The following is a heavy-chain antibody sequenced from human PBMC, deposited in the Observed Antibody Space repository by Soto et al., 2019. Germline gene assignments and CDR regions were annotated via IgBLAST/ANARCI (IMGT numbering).Heavy chain of an antibody. V-gene: IGHV4-61*01. J-gene: IGHJ5*02. CDR2: ISYTGDT. CDR3: ARIVVGATVDL. CDR1: GASVSTDRYF. D-gene: IGHD1-26*01. Sequence: LSLTCSVSGASVSTDRYFWTWIRQPPGKGLEWIAYISYTGDTNYNPSLKSQVTISIDTSRNQFSLTLTSVTAADTAVYFCARIVVGATVDLWGQGSLVTVSS.